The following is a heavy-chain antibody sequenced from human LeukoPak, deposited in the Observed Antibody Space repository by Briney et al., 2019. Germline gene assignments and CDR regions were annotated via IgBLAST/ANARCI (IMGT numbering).Heavy chain of an antibody. CDR2: INPNSGGT. Sequence: ASVKVSCKASGGTFSNYAINWVRQAPGQGLEWMGRINPNSGGTNYAQKFQGRVIMTRDTSISTAYMELSRLRSDDTAVYYCAREGLGQNPHSSLDYWGQGTLVTVSS. J-gene: IGHJ4*02. CDR1: GGTFSNYA. D-gene: IGHD2-21*01. V-gene: IGHV1-2*06. CDR3: AREGLGQNPHSSLDY.